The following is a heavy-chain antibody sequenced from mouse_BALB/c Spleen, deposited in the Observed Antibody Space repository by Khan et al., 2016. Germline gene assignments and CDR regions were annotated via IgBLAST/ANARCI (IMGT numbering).Heavy chain of an antibody. CDR1: GFDFSRYW. Sequence: EVQLQESGGGLVQPGGSLKLSCAASGFDFSRYWMSWVRQAPGKGLEWIGEINPDSSTINYTPSLKDKFIISRDNAKNTLYLQMSKVRSEDTALDACASPDSGRSGYFDDWGAGTTVTVSS. D-gene: IGHD3-1*01. CDR2: INPDSSTI. V-gene: IGHV4-1*02. J-gene: IGHJ1*01. CDR3: ASPDSGRSGYFDD.